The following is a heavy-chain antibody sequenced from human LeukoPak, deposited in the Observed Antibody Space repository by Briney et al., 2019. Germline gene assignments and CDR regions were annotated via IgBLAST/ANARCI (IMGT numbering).Heavy chain of an antibody. CDR1: GFTFDDYA. D-gene: IGHD5-12*01. Sequence: PGGSLRLSCAASGFTFDDYAMHWVRQAPGKGLEWVSGISWNSGSIGYADSVKGRFTISRDNAKNSLYLQMNSLRAEDTAVYYCARARGYSGYHPIDYWGQGALVTVSS. CDR3: ARARGYSGYHPIDY. J-gene: IGHJ4*02. V-gene: IGHV3-9*01. CDR2: ISWNSGSI.